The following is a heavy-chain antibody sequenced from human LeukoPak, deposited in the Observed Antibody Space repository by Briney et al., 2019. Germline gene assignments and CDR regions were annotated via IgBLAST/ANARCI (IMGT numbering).Heavy chain of an antibody. CDR2: ISNSGSYI. J-gene: IGHJ6*02. CDR1: GFTFSSYS. D-gene: IGHD2-21*01. CDR3: ASRYSLCGMDA. V-gene: IGHV3-21*01. Sequence: GGSLRLSCAASGFTFSSYSMNWVRQAPGKGMEWVLYISNSGSYIYYGDSVRGRFTISRDNMNNSLYLQMNSLRVEDTATYYCASRYSLCGMDAWGRGTTVTVSS.